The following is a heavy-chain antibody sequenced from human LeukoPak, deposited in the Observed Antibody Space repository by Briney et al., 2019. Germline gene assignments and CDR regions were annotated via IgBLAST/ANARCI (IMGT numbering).Heavy chain of an antibody. CDR2: IYSGGST. V-gene: IGHV3-66*02. CDR1: GFTVSSNY. Sequence: GGSLRLSCAASGFTVSSNYMSWVRQATGKGLEWVSVIYSGGSTYYADSVKGRFTISRDNSKNTLYLQMNSLRAEDTAVYYCATDRLGRLHYYMDVWGKGTTVNVSS. D-gene: IGHD4-17*01. CDR3: ATDRLGRLHYYMDV. J-gene: IGHJ6*03.